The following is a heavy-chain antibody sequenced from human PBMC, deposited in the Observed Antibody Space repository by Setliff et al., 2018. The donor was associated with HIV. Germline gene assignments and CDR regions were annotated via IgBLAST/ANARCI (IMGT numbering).Heavy chain of an antibody. CDR2: INHSGST. J-gene: IGHJ4*02. CDR1: GGSLSDYY. V-gene: IGHV4-34*01. D-gene: IGHD5-18*01. CDR3: ARYDGYKVSFDN. Sequence: SETLSLTCTVSGGSLSDYYWNWIRQPPGKGLEWIAEINHSGSTNYNPSLKSRATISVDTSQNQLSLKLSSVTAADTAMYYCARYDGYKVSFDNWGPGTLVTVS.